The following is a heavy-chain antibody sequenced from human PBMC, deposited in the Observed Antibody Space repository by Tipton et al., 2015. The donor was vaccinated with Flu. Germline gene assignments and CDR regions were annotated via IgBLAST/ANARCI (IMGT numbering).Heavy chain of an antibody. CDR2: ISSTGNT. Sequence: TLSLTCTVSGASIDSGAYYWNWIRQPAGRGLEWIGRISSTGNTIYNPSLKSRLTISTDTSKSLLSLKLTSVTAADTAVYYCARYPESNYHWFGPWGQGALVTVSS. CDR3: ARYPESNYHWFGP. CDR1: GASIDSGAYY. V-gene: IGHV4-61*02. J-gene: IGHJ5*02. D-gene: IGHD4-11*01.